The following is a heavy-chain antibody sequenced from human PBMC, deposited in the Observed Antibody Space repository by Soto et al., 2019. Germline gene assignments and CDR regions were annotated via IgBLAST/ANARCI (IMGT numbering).Heavy chain of an antibody. CDR2: ISSSGSTI. CDR3: ASRRHADQTSVWFDP. D-gene: IGHD1-26*01. CDR1: GFTFSDYY. J-gene: IGHJ5*02. V-gene: IGHV3-11*01. Sequence: QVQLVESGGGLVKPGGSLRLSCAASGFTFSDYYMSWIRQAPGKGLEWVSYISSSGSTIYYADSVKGRFTISRDNAKKSLYLQMNSLRAEDTAVYYCASRRHADQTSVWFDPWGQGTLVTVSS.